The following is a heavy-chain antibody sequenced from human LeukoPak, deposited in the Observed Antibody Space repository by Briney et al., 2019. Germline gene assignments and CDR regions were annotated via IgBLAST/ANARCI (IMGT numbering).Heavy chain of an antibody. J-gene: IGHJ3*02. V-gene: IGHV3-7*01. D-gene: IGHD2-15*01. CDR2: IKQDGSEK. CDR1: GFTFSSYW. Sequence: GGSLRLSCAASGFTFSSYWMSWVRQAPGKGLEWVANIKQDGSEKYYVDSVKGRFTISRDNAKNSLSLQMNSLRAEDTAVYYCAKALGYCSGGSCFIYAFDIWGQGTMVTVSS. CDR3: AKALGYCSGGSCFIYAFDI.